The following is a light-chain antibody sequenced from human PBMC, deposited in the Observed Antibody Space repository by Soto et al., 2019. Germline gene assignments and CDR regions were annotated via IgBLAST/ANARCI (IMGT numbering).Light chain of an antibody. Sequence: QSALTQPPSASGTPGQSLTISCAGSSSNIGSHYVYWYQQFPGKAPKLLIYYDDLLASGVSARFSGSKSGTSASLAISGLQSEDEADYYCAAWDDSTKSHVFGTGTKVTVL. CDR1: SSNIGSHY. J-gene: IGLJ1*01. CDR2: YDD. CDR3: AAWDDSTKSHV. V-gene: IGLV1-36*01.